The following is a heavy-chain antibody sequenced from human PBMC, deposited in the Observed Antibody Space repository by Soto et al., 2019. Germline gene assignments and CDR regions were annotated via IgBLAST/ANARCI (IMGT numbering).Heavy chain of an antibody. Sequence: PSETLSLTFTASGGSISTHYWSWIRQPAGKGLEWIGRIYSSGSTNYNPSLKSRVTMSVDTPKNRFSLKMSSVTAADSAVYSCAREGKGVPYDFDYWGQGTLVTVSS. CDR3: AREGKGVPYDFDY. J-gene: IGHJ4*02. D-gene: IGHD3-10*01. CDR2: IYSSGST. V-gene: IGHV4-4*07. CDR1: GGSISTHY.